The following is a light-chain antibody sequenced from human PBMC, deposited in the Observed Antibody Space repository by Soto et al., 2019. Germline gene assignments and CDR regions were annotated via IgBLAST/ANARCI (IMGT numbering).Light chain of an antibody. CDR3: SSYAGNKNVV. V-gene: IGLV2-8*01. J-gene: IGLJ2*01. CDR1: SSDVGGYTY. Sequence: QLVLTQPPSASGSPGQSVTISCTGTSSDVGGYTYVSWYQQHPGKAPKLIIYEVSERPSGVPDRFSGSKSGNTASLAVSGLQAADEADYYCSSYAGNKNVVFGGGTKLTVL. CDR2: EVS.